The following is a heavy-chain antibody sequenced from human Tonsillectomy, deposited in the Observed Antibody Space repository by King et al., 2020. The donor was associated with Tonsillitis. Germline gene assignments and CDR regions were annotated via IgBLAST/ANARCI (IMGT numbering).Heavy chain of an antibody. J-gene: IGHJ4*02. D-gene: IGHD6-13*01. CDR1: GFTVSSSY. V-gene: IGHV3-53*04. CDR2: FYSGGDT. Sequence: EVQLVESGGGLVQPGGSLRLSCAASGFTVSSSYMSWVRQAPGKGLEWVSVFYSGGDTYYADSVKGRFTISRHNSESTLSLRMNTLRAEDTAVYYCARTHSINWYVDNWGQGTLVTVSS. CDR3: ARTHSINWYVDN.